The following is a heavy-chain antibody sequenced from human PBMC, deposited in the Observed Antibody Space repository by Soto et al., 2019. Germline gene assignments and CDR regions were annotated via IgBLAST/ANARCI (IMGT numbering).Heavy chain of an antibody. CDR3: AKGRSYYYYYGVDV. CDR1: GFTFRSCA. J-gene: IGHJ6*02. V-gene: IGHV3-23*01. CDR2: IIDSGAST. Sequence: LRLSCAASGFTFRSCAMGWVRQAPGKGPEWVSDIIDSGASTYYADSVKGRFTISRDNSKSTLYLQMNSLRAEDTALYYCAKGRSYYYYYGVDVWGQGTSVTVSS.